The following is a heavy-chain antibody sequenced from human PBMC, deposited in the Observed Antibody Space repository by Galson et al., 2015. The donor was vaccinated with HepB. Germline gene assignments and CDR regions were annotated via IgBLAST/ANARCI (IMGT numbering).Heavy chain of an antibody. CDR3: VTKGGRIAVAGTGIVY. CDR2: ISGSGGST. Sequence: SLRLSCAASGFTFSSYAMSWVRQAPGKGLEWVSAISGSGGSTYYADSVKGRFTISRDNSKNTLYLQMNSLRAEDTAVYYCVTKGGRIAVAGTGIVYWGQGTLVTVSS. D-gene: IGHD6-19*01. J-gene: IGHJ4*02. CDR1: GFTFSSYA. V-gene: IGHV3-23*01.